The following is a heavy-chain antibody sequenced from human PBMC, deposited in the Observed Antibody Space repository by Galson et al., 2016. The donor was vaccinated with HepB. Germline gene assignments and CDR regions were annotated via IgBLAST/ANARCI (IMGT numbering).Heavy chain of an antibody. V-gene: IGHV3-23*01. CDR3: AKDLAAAVPGWYSDL. Sequence: SLRLSCAASGFTFSSYAMSWVRQAPGKGLEWVSAISGSGGRTYYADSVKGRFTISRDNSKNTLYLQMNSLRAEVTAVYYCAKDLAAAVPGWYSDLWGRGTLVTVSS. D-gene: IGHD6-13*01. J-gene: IGHJ2*01. CDR1: GFTFSSYA. CDR2: ISGSGGRT.